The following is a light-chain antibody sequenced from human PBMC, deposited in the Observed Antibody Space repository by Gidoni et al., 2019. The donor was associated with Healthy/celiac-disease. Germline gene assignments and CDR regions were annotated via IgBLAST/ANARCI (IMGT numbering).Light chain of an antibody. CDR1: QSVSSSY. J-gene: IGKJ1*01. Sequence: ELVLTQSPGTLSLSPGERATLSCRASQSVSSSYLAWYQQKPGQAPRLLIYGASSRATGIPDRFSGSGSGTDFTLTISRLEPEDFAVYYCQQYGSSPWTXGXGTKXEIK. V-gene: IGKV3-20*01. CDR3: QQYGSSPWT. CDR2: GAS.